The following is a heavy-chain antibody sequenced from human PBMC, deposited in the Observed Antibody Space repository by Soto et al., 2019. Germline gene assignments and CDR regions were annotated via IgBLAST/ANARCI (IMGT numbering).Heavy chain of an antibody. Sequence: QVQLQESGPGLVKPSQTLSLTCTVSGGSISSGGYYWSWIRQHPGKGLEWIGYIYYSGSTYYNPSLKRRVTIAVDTSKNQFSLKLSSVTAADTAGYYGASRKTGYSYDFDYWGQGTLVTVSS. CDR3: ASRKTGYSYDFDY. J-gene: IGHJ4*02. D-gene: IGHD5-18*01. V-gene: IGHV4-31*03. CDR1: GGSISSGGYY. CDR2: IYYSGST.